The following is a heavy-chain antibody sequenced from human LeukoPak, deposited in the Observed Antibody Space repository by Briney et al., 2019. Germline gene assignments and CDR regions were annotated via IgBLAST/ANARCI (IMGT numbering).Heavy chain of an antibody. CDR3: ARNDASGLDY. CDR1: GYTFTRYY. D-gene: IGHD3-10*01. Sequence: ASVKVSCKASGYTFTRYYMHWVRQAPGQGLEWMGFINPSGGSTSYAQKFQGRVTMTRDTSTSTVYMELSSLRSEDTAVYCCARNDASGLDYWGQGTLVTVSS. J-gene: IGHJ4*02. V-gene: IGHV1-46*03. CDR2: INPSGGST.